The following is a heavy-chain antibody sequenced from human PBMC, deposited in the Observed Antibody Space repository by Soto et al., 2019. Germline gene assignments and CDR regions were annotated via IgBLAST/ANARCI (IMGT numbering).Heavy chain of an antibody. V-gene: IGHV4-59*01. J-gene: IGHJ5*02. D-gene: IGHD3-22*01. CDR3: ARPIYLDSSQWYGP. Sequence: SDTLSLTCTVSGGFISNYYWSWIRQPPGKGLEWIASMYYSGSTNYNPSLKSRVTISVDTSKNRLSLKLTSVTAADTAVYYCARPIYLDSSQWYGPWRQGVPVTASS. CDR1: GGFISNYY. CDR2: MYYSGST.